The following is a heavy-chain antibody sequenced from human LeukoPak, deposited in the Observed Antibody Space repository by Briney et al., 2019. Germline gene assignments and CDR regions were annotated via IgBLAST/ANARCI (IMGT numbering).Heavy chain of an antibody. CDR1: GYTFTDHS. CDR3: ASPYTSGWSLDS. D-gene: IGHD6-19*01. Sequence: ASVKVSCKASGYTFTDHSMHRVRQAPGQGLEWMGWINPKSGDTDYAQKFQGRVTMTRDTSISTAYMELIRLTSDDTAVYFCASPYTSGWSLDSWGQGTLVTVSS. CDR2: INPKSGDT. J-gene: IGHJ4*02. V-gene: IGHV1-2*02.